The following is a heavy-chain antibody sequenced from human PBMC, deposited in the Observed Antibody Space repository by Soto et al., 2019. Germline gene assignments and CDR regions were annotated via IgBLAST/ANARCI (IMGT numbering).Heavy chain of an antibody. D-gene: IGHD6-6*01. V-gene: IGHV3-66*01. J-gene: IGHJ6*02. CDR3: ARDGKQLGIDYYYYGMDV. Sequence: VQLVESGGGVVQPGRSLRLSCAASGFTFSSNYMSWVRQAPGKGLEWVSVIYSGGSTYYADSVKGRFTISRDNSKNTLYLQMNSLRAEDTAVYYCARDGKQLGIDYYYYGMDVWGQGTTVTVSS. CDR2: IYSGGST. CDR1: GFTFSSNY.